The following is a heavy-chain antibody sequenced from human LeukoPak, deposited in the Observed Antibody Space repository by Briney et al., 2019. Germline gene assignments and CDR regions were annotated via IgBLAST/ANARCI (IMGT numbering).Heavy chain of an antibody. J-gene: IGHJ6*03. V-gene: IGHV3-48*03. CDR1: GFTFSSYE. Sequence: GGSLRLSCAASGFTFSSYEMNWVRQAPGKGLEWVSYISSSGSTIYYADSVKGRFTISRDNAKNSLCLQMNSLRAEDTAVYYCARDAHKIHYYMDVWGKGTTVTISS. CDR2: ISSSGSTI. CDR3: ARDAHKIHYYMDV.